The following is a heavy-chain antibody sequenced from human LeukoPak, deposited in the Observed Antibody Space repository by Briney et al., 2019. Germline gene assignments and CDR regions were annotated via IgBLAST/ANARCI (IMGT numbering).Heavy chain of an antibody. D-gene: IGHD3-3*01. CDR3: ARAKGYDFWSGYPGIYYMDV. V-gene: IGHV4-59*01. Sequence: SETLSLTCTVSGGSISRYYWSWIRQPPGKGLEWIGYIYYSGSTNYNPSLKSRVTISVDTSKNQFSLKLSSVTAADTAVYYCARAKGYDFWSGYPGIYYMDVWGKGTTVTVSS. CDR1: GGSISRYY. CDR2: IYYSGST. J-gene: IGHJ6*03.